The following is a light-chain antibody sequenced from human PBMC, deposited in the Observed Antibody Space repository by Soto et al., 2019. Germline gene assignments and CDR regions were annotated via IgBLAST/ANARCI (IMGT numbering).Light chain of an antibody. V-gene: IGLV2-14*01. CDR3: SSYTSSSTLYV. Sequence: QSALTQPASVSGSPGQSITISYTGTSSDVGGYNYVSWYQQHPGKAPKLMIYEVSNRPPGVSNRFSGSKSGNTASLTISGLQAEDEADYYCSSYTSSSTLYVFGTGTKVTVL. CDR1: SSDVGGYNY. J-gene: IGLJ1*01. CDR2: EVS.